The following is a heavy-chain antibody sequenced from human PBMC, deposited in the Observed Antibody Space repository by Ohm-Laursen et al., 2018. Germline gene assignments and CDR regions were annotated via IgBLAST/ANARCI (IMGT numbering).Heavy chain of an antibody. Sequence: ASVKVSCKASGYTFTDYYMHWVRQAPGQGLEWMGWINSNSGGTNYAQKFQGRVTMTRDTSISTAYMELSRLRSDDTAVYYCASGGHYYDSSGYYYWSNWFDPWGQGTLVTVSS. CDR1: GYTFTDYY. D-gene: IGHD3-22*01. CDR2: INSNSGGT. CDR3: ASGGHYYDSSGYYYWSNWFDP. V-gene: IGHV1-2*02. J-gene: IGHJ5*02.